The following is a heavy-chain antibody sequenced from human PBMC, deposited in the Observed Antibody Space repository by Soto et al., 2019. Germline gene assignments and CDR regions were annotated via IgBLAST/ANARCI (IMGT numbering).Heavy chain of an antibody. Sequence: PGGSLRLSCAASGFTFSSYAMSWVRQAPGKGLEWVSAISGSGGSTYYADSVKGRFTISRDNSKNTLYLQMNSLRAEDAAVYYCANEDREPIKYDYWGQGNLVTVSS. D-gene: IGHD1-1*01. CDR3: ANEDREPIKYDY. J-gene: IGHJ4*02. CDR2: ISGSGGST. CDR1: GFTFSSYA. V-gene: IGHV3-23*01.